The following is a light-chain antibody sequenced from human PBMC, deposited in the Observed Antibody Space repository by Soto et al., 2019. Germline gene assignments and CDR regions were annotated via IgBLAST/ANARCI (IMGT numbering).Light chain of an antibody. CDR1: QSVSSIY. CDR2: EAS. V-gene: IGKV3-20*01. CDR3: QKYGTSPT. Sequence: EIVLTQSPGTLSLSPGERVTLSCRADQSVSSIYLAWYRQKPGQAPRLLIYEASSRATGIPDRFSGSGSGTDFTLTISRLEPEDFAVYYCQKYGTSPTFGQGTRLEIK. J-gene: IGKJ5*01.